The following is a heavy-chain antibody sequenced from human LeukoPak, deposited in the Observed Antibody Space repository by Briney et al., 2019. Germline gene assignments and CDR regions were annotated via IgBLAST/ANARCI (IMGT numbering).Heavy chain of an antibody. J-gene: IGHJ3*02. CDR1: GFTFSSYG. D-gene: IGHD6-25*01. V-gene: IGHV3-33*08. Sequence: GGSLRLSCAASGFTFSSYGMHWVRQAPGKGLEWVAVIWYDGSNKYYADSVKGRFTISRDNSKNTLYLQMNSLRAEDTAVYYCARDEGGYDAFDIWGQGTMVTVSS. CDR3: ARDEGGYDAFDI. CDR2: IWYDGSNK.